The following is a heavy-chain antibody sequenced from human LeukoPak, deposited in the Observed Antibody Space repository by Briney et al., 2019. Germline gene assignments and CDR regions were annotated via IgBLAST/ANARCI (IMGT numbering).Heavy chain of an antibody. Sequence: PSETLSLTCAVSGYSISSGYYWGWIRQPPGKGLEWIGIIYHSGSTYYNPSLKSRVTISVDTSKNQFTLKLSSVTAADTAGYYCASVWSRDYFDYWGQGTLVTVSS. D-gene: IGHD3-10*01. CDR2: IYHSGST. V-gene: IGHV4-38-2*01. CDR1: GYSISSGYY. J-gene: IGHJ4*02. CDR3: ASVWSRDYFDY.